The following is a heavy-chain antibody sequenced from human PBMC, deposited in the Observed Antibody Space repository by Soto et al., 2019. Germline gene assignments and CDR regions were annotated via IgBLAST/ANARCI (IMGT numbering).Heavy chain of an antibody. V-gene: IGHV4-30-4*01. Sequence: SETLSLTCTVSGGSVSSGDYYWSWIRQPPGKGLEWIAYVYYTGGSYYNPSLKSRATISIDTSKNQFSLKMNSVTAADTAVYYCARDYRSGYDSWGQGVLVT. CDR3: ARDYRSGYDS. CDR2: VYYTGGS. D-gene: IGHD5-12*01. J-gene: IGHJ4*02. CDR1: GGSVSSGDYY.